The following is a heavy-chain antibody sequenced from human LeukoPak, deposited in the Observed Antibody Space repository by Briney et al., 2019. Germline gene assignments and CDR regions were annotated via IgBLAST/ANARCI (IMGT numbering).Heavy chain of an antibody. Sequence: PGGSLRLSCAASGFTFSSYEMNWVRQAPGKGLEWVSVIYSDGSTFYADSVKGRFTISRDNAKNTLYLQMNSLRPEDTAVYYCARGPWDCWGQGTLVTVSS. V-gene: IGHV3-53*05. CDR2: IYSDGST. CDR3: ARGPWDC. J-gene: IGHJ4*02. CDR1: GFTFSSYE.